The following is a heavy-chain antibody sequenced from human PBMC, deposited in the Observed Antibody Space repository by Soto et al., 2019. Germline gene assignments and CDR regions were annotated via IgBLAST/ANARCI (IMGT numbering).Heavy chain of an antibody. V-gene: IGHV4-59*11. J-gene: IGHJ5*02. CDR3: ARDLRSRGWFDP. CDR1: GVSITSHY. CDR2: TYFRGSA. Sequence: SETLSLTCDVSGVSITSHYWNWIRQSPGMGLEWIGSTYFRGSASYNPSLKSRVTISLDTSKDQLSLTLSAVTAADSAVYYCARDLRSRGWFDPWGPGILATVSS.